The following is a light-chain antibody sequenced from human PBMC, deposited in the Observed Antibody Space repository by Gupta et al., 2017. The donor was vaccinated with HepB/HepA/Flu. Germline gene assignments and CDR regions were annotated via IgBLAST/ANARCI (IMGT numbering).Light chain of an antibody. CDR1: QTISINF. CDR2: ATS. Sequence: EVLLPQSPGTLSLSPGERGALSCRASQTISINFLVWYQQKPGQAPRLLFYATSRATDVPDRFSGSGSGTDFTLTIDRLEPEDVAVYYCQQYAASPYTFGQGTKVEIK. J-gene: IGKJ1*01. CDR3: QQYAASPYT. V-gene: IGKV3-20*01.